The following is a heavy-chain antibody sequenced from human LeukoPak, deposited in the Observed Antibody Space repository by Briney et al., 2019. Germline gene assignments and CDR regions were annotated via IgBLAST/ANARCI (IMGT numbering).Heavy chain of an antibody. CDR2: IYHSGST. J-gene: IGHJ5*02. D-gene: IGHD6-13*01. CDR3: ARRAYSSSSGYNWFDP. Sequence: SETLSLTCAVSGGSISSGGYSWSWIRQPPGKGLEWIGYIYHSGSTYYNPSLKSRVTISVDRSKNQFSLKLSSVTAADTSVYYCARRAYSSSSGYNWFDPRGQGTLVTVSS. CDR1: GGSISSGGYS. V-gene: IGHV4-30-2*01.